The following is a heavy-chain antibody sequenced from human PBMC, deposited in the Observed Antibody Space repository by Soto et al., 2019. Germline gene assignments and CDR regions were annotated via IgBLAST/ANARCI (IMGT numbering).Heavy chain of an antibody. J-gene: IGHJ6*02. V-gene: IGHV1-3*01. D-gene: IGHD3-22*01. CDR1: GYTFTNYA. CDR2: INAGNGNT. CDR3: AAYYYDSSGFGHYGMDV. Sequence: ASVKVSCKASGYTFTNYAMHWVRQAPGQRLEWMGWINAGNGNTKYSQKFQGRVTITRDTSASTAYMELSSLRSEDTAVYYCAAYYYDSSGFGHYGMDVWGLGTTVTVSS.